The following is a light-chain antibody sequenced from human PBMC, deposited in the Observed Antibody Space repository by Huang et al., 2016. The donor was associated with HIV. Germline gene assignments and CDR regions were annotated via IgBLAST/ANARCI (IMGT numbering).Light chain of an antibody. CDR1: RNLTNSQ. Sequence: EVVLTQSPDSLSLSAGDRASLSCRASRNLTNSQLAWYQQKLGQPPRLLVFGASTRVPGVPERFTGSMSGADFTLSISGLEPDDFATYYCQEYDTFSFGQGTRLE. V-gene: IGKV3-20*01. J-gene: IGKJ2*01. CDR3: QEYDTFS. CDR2: GAS.